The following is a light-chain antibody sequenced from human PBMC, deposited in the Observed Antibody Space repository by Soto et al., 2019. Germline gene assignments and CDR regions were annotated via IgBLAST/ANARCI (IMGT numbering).Light chain of an antibody. Sequence: DIVMTQSPDSLAVSLGERATINCKSSQSVLYSSNNKNYLAWYQQKPGQPPKLLIYWASTRESGVPDGFSGSGSGTDFTLTISSLQAEDVAVYDCQQYYSTLTFGGGTKVDIK. CDR1: QSVLYSSNNKNY. V-gene: IGKV4-1*01. CDR3: QQYYSTLT. J-gene: IGKJ4*01. CDR2: WAS.